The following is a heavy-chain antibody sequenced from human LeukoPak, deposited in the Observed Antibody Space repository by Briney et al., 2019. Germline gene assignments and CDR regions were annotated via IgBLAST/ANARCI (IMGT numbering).Heavy chain of an antibody. CDR1: GFTFSSSA. J-gene: IGHJ4*02. V-gene: IGHV3-23*01. CDR3: TADSGWSFAW. Sequence: PGGSLRLSCAASGFTFSSSAMSWVRQVPGKGLEWVSGISASGGSTYYADSVRGRFTISRDNSKNTLYVQMNGLRDEDTAVYYCTADSGWSFAWWGQGTLVTVSS. CDR2: ISASGGST. D-gene: IGHD6-19*01.